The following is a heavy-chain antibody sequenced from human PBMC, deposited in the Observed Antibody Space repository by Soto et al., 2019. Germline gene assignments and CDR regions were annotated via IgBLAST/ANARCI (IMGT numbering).Heavy chain of an antibody. V-gene: IGHV4-34*01. CDR1: GGSFSGYY. CDR2: INHSGST. D-gene: IGHD3-10*01. J-gene: IGHJ5*02. Sequence: SETLSLTCAVYGGSFSGYYWSWIRQPPGKGLEWIGEINHSGSTNYNPSLKSRVTISVDTSKNQFSLKLSSVTAADTAVYYCARGLRHYYYGSGSYYRPQGMGFDPWGQGTLVTVSS. CDR3: ARGLRHYYYGSGSYYRPQGMGFDP.